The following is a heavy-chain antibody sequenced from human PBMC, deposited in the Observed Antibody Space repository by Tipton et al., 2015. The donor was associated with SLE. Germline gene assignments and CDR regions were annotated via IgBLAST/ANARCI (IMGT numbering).Heavy chain of an antibody. V-gene: IGHV4-59*01. CDR3: ARQLADYYGPGGKTWFDP. CDR1: GGSITSYY. Sequence: GLVKPSETLSLTCTVAGGSITSYYWSWIRQPPGKGLEWIGDIYYIGNTNYNPSLKSRVTISVDTSKNQFSLKLTSVTAADTAVYYCARQLADYYGPGGKTWFDPWGQGSLVTVSS. J-gene: IGHJ5*02. CDR2: IYYIGNT. D-gene: IGHD3-10*01.